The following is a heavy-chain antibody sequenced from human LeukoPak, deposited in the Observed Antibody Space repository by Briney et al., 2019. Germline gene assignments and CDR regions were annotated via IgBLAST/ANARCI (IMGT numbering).Heavy chain of an antibody. CDR3: ATGPRGVRDYFDY. J-gene: IGHJ4*02. D-gene: IGHD3-10*01. V-gene: IGHV1-24*01. CDR2: FDPEDGET. CDR1: GYTLTELS. Sequence: ASVKVSCKVSGYTLTELSTHWVRQAPGKGLEWMGGFDPEDGETIYAQKFQGRVTMTEDTSTDTAYMELSSLRSEDTAVYYCATGPRGVRDYFDYWGQGTLVTVSS.